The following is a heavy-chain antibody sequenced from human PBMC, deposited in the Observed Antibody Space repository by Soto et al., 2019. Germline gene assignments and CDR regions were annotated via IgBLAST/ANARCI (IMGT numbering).Heavy chain of an antibody. CDR1: GSSISPFY. V-gene: IGHV4-59*01. J-gene: IGHJ4*02. Sequence: SETLSLTCTVSGSSISPFYWSWIRQPPGKGLEWIGYIYYTGSTKYNPSLKSRVTLSLGTSRNQLSLRLNSVTAADTAVYYCTRVGGYYGDYPNFDYWGPGTLVTSPQ. CDR2: IYYTGST. D-gene: IGHD4-17*01. CDR3: TRVGGYYGDYPNFDY.